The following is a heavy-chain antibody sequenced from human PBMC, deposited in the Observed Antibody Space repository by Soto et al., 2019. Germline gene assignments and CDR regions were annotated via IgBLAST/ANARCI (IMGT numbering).Heavy chain of an antibody. J-gene: IGHJ4*02. CDR3: ARAGAEGYSSSWYRAYYFDY. CDR1: GGSISSGGYS. Sequence: SETLSLTCAVSGGSISSGGYSWSWIRQPPGKGLEWIGYIYHSGSTYYNPSLKSRVTISVDRSKNQFSLKLSSVTAADTAAYYCARAGAEGYSSSWYRAYYFDYWGQGALVTVSS. V-gene: IGHV4-30-2*01. D-gene: IGHD6-13*01. CDR2: IYHSGST.